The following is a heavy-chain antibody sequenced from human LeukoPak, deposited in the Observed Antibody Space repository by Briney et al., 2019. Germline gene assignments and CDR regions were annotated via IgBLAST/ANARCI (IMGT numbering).Heavy chain of an antibody. Sequence: ASVKVSCKASGYTFTSYDINWVRQATGQGLEWMGWMNPNSGNTGYAQKFQGRVTMTRNTSISTAYMELSSLRSEDTAVYYCARGSYYYDSSLRANAFDIWGQGTMVTVSS. CDR1: GYTFTSYD. V-gene: IGHV1-8*01. D-gene: IGHD3-22*01. J-gene: IGHJ3*02. CDR3: ARGSYYYDSSLRANAFDI. CDR2: MNPNSGNT.